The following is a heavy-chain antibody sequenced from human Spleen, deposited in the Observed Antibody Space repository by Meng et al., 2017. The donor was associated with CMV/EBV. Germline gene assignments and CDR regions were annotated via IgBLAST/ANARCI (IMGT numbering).Heavy chain of an antibody. D-gene: IGHD3-22*01. V-gene: IGHV1-2*02. Sequence: ASVKFSCKASGYTFTDFYIHWVRQAPGQGLEWMGWINPNSGGSRYVQKFQGRITMTSDTSISTAYMELSRLRSDDTAVYYCARGGYDSSGYPTAYWGQGTLVTVSS. CDR1: GYTFTDFY. J-gene: IGHJ4*02. CDR3: ARGGYDSSGYPTAY. CDR2: INPNSGGS.